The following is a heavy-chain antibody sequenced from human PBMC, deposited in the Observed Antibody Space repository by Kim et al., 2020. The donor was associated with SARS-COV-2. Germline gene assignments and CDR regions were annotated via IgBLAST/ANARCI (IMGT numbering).Heavy chain of an antibody. V-gene: IGHV3-23*01. J-gene: IGHJ3*02. CDR3: AKDVGRGYCSGGSCYPDAFDI. D-gene: IGHD2-15*01. Sequence: FTISRDNAKNTLYLQMNSLRAEDTAVYYCAKDVGRGYCSGGSCYPDAFDIWGQGTMVTVSS.